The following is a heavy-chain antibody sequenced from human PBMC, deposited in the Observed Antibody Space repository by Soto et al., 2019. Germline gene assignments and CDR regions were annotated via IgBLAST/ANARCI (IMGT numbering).Heavy chain of an antibody. V-gene: IGHV1-2*04. J-gene: IGHJ4*02. CDR3: ERSGSNGDLLDY. D-gene: IGHD2-21*01. CDR2: INPNSGGT. Sequence: ASVKVSCKASGYTFTGYYMHWVRQAPGQGLEWMGWINPNSGGTNYAQKFQGWVTMTRDTSISTAYMELSRLRSDDTAVYYCERSGSNGDLLDYSGQGSLVTVSS. CDR1: GYTFTGYY.